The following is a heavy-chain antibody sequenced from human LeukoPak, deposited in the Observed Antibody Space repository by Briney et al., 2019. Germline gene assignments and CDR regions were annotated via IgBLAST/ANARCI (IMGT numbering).Heavy chain of an antibody. CDR3: ARDDYCDSSANNGFDP. CDR2: IIPIFGTG. J-gene: IGHJ5*02. Sequence: PVKVSCKASGGTFSSYAISWLRQAPGQGLEWMGGIIPIFGTGNYAQKFQGRVTITAHESTSTDYMQQSTLRSEDTAVYYCARDDYCDSSANNGFDPWGQGTLVTVSS. V-gene: IGHV1-69*13. CDR1: GGTFSSYA. D-gene: IGHD3-22*01.